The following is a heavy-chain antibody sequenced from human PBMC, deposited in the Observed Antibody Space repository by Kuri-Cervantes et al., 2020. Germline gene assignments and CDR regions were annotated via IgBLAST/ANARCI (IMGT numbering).Heavy chain of an antibody. D-gene: IGHD3-9*01. CDR2: IIPIFGTA. Sequence: SVKVSCKASGGTFSSYAISWVRQAPGQGLEWMGGIIPIFGTANYAQKFQGRVTMTRDTSTSTVYMELSSLRSEDTAVYCCARGDILTGYYAPHYYGMDVWGQGTTVTVSS. J-gene: IGHJ6*02. CDR1: GGTFSSYA. CDR3: ARGDILTGYYAPHYYGMDV. V-gene: IGHV1-69*05.